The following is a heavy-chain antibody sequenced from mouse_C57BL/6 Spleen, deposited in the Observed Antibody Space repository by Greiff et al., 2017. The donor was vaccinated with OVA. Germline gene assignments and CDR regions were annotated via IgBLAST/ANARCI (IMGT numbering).Heavy chain of an antibody. CDR3: ARPVVAPHWYFDV. J-gene: IGHJ1*03. Sequence: QVQLQQPGAELVMPGASVKLSCKASGYTFTSYWMHWVKQRPGQGLEWIGEIDPSDSYTNYNQKFKGKSTLTVDKSSSTAYMQLSSLTSEDSAVYYCARPVVAPHWYFDVWGTGATVTVSS. V-gene: IGHV1-69*01. CDR1: GYTFTSYW. D-gene: IGHD1-1*01. CDR2: IDPSDSYT.